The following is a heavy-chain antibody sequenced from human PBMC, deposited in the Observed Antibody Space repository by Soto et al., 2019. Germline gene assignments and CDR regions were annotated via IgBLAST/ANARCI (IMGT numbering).Heavy chain of an antibody. D-gene: IGHD3-22*01. V-gene: IGHV1-18*01. Sequence: ASVKVSCKASGYTFTNNDVCWVRQTPGQGLEWMGWISPYSGKTNYARKFQGKVTMTTDTSTSTAYMEVRSLTSDDTAVYYCAREGLLLLPDYWGQGTLVTVSS. CDR3: AREGLLLLPDY. CDR2: ISPYSGKT. CDR1: GYTFTNND. J-gene: IGHJ4*02.